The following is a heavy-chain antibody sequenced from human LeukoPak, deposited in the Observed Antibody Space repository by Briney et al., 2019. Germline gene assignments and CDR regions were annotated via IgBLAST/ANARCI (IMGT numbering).Heavy chain of an antibody. J-gene: IGHJ3*02. CDR2: VYPGDSDT. Sequence: PGEALKISCKGSGYSFTSYWIGWVRQMPGKGLGWMGIVYPGDSDTRYSPSFQGQVTISADKSISTAYLQWSSLKASDTAMYYCARRDYYDSSGYYYVDAFDIWGQGTMVTVSS. CDR1: GYSFTSYW. CDR3: ARRDYYDSSGYYYVDAFDI. V-gene: IGHV5-51*01. D-gene: IGHD3-22*01.